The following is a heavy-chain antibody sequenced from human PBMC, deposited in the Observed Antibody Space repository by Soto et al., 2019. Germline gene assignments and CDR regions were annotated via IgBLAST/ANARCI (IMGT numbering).Heavy chain of an antibody. D-gene: IGHD3-22*01. J-gene: IGHJ4*02. V-gene: IGHV4-39*01. Sequence: TLSLTCTVSGGSISSSTYYWGWIRQPPGKGLEWIGSVYYSGSTYYNPSLKSRVTISVDTSNNQFSLKLNSVTAADTAVYYCAGHQYYYDSSGYTLDYWGQGTLVTVSS. CDR1: GGSISSSTYY. CDR3: AGHQYYYDSSGYTLDY. CDR2: VYYSGST.